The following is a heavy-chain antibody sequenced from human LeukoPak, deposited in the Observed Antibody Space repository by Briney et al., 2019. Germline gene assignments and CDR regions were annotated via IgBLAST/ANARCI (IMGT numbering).Heavy chain of an antibody. D-gene: IGHD2-2*01. V-gene: IGHV1-2*02. CDR2: INPNSGAT. J-gene: IGHJ4*02. CDR3: AREAYCNSSSCYEGGDYFDY. Sequence: AASVKVSCKASGYTFTSYYMHWVRQAPGQGLEWLGWINPNSGATDFAQKFQGRVTMTRDTSTSTAYMELSRLRSDDTAVYYCAREAYCNSSSCYEGGDYFDYWGQGTLVTVSS. CDR1: GYTFTSYY.